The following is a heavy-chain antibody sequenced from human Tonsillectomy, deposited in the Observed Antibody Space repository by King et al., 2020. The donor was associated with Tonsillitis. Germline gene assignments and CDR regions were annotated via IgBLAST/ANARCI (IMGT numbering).Heavy chain of an antibody. CDR3: ARGVIYTAREYYYYMDV. D-gene: IGHD5-18*01. Sequence: QLVQSGAEVKKPGSSVKVSCKASGGTFSSYAISWVRQAPGQGLEWMGGIIPIFGTVNYAQKFQGRVTITADESTSTAYMELSSLRSEDTAGYYCARGVIYTAREYYYYMDVWGEGTTVTVSS. CDR2: IIPIFGTV. J-gene: IGHJ6*03. V-gene: IGHV1-69*01. CDR1: GGTFSSYA.